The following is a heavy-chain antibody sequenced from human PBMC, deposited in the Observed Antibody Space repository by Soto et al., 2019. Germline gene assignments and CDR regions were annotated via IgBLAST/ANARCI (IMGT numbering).Heavy chain of an antibody. J-gene: IGHJ1*01. CDR3: VQDDRINRYSGQFRH. D-gene: IGHD4-4*01. Sequence: GGSLRLSCAASGFTFDDYAMHWVRQVPGKGLEWVSGINWNSGSIGYADSVKGRFAISRDNAKNSLHLQMNSLRAEDTAFYYCVQDDRINRYSGQFRHWGQGTLGTVSS. CDR1: GFTFDDYA. V-gene: IGHV3-9*01. CDR2: INWNSGSI.